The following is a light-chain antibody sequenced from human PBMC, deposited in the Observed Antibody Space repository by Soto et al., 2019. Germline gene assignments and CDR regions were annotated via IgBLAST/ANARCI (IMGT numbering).Light chain of an antibody. Sequence: DIQLTQSPSFLSASVGDRVTITCRASQGISSYLAWYQQKPGKDPKLLIYDASTLQSGVPSRFSRSGSGTEFTLTISSLQPGDFATYNCQQFHSYPFGFGQGTRLEIK. V-gene: IGKV1-9*01. J-gene: IGKJ5*01. CDR3: QQFHSYPFG. CDR1: QGISSY. CDR2: DAS.